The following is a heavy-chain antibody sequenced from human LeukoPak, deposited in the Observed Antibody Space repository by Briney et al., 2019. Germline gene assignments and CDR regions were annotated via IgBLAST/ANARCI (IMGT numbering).Heavy chain of an antibody. J-gene: IGHJ4*02. V-gene: IGHV4-31*03. CDR3: ATVRYYGDYFFDY. D-gene: IGHD4-17*01. Sequence: SETLSLTCTVSGGSINSGGYYWSWIRQHPGTGLEWIGHIYYSGGTYYNPSLKSRVIISVDTSKNQFSLTLTSVTAADTAVYYCATVRYYGDYFFDYWGQGTLVRLL. CDR1: GGSINSGGYY. CDR2: IYYSGGT.